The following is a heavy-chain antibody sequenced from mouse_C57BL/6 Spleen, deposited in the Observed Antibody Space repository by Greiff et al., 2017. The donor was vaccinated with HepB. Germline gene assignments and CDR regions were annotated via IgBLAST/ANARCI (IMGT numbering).Heavy chain of an antibody. CDR3: GRYGELQRRHFDR. D-gene: IGHD1-1*01. CDR2: IRNKANGYTT. Sequence: EVKLVESGGGLVQPGGSLSLSCAASGFTFTDYYMSWVRQPPGKALEWLGFIRNKANGYTTEYSASVKGRFTISRDNSQSILYLQMNALGAEDSATYYCGRYGELQRRHFDRWAEGTPPTVSS. V-gene: IGHV7-3*01. J-gene: IGHJ2*01. CDR1: GFTFTDYY.